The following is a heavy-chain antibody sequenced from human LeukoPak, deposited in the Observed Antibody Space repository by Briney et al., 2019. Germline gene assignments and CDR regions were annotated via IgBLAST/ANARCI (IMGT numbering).Heavy chain of an antibody. D-gene: IGHD6-13*01. CDR2: ISGSGGST. CDR1: GFTFSSYA. Sequence: GGSLRLSCAASGFTFSSYAMSWVRQAQGKGLEWVSAISGSGGSTYYADSVKGRFTISRDNSKNTLYLQMNSLRAEDTAVYYCAKELRGWSSSWSYYFDYWGQGTLVTVSS. J-gene: IGHJ4*02. V-gene: IGHV3-23*01. CDR3: AKELRGWSSSWSYYFDY.